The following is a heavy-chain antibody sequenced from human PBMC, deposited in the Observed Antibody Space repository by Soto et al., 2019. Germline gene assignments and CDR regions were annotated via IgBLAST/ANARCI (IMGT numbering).Heavy chain of an antibody. CDR1: GFSLNTNGEG. J-gene: IGHJ6*02. Sequence: GPTLVNPTQTLTLTCTFSGFSLNTNGEGVAWIRQPPGKALEWLAVIYWNDDKRHSPSLKSRLTITKDTSKNQVVLTMTNMDPVDTATYYCAHRQRATTGRPRGMDVWGLGTTVTVSS. CDR3: AHRQRATTGRPRGMDV. CDR2: IYWNDDK. V-gene: IGHV2-5*01. D-gene: IGHD1-1*01.